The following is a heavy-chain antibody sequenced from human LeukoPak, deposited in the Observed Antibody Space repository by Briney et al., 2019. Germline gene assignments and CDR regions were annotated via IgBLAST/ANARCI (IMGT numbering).Heavy chain of an antibody. Sequence: PGGSLRLSCEASGLTFSNHGMSWVRQAPGKGLQWVSAITGDGTTTYYADSVKGRSTISRDNSKNMLYLQMSSLRAEDTAVYYCAKMNGYFEYWGQGALVPVSS. CDR1: GLTFSNHG. CDR3: AKMNGYFEY. J-gene: IGHJ4*02. D-gene: IGHD1-1*01. V-gene: IGHV3-23*01. CDR2: ITGDGTTT.